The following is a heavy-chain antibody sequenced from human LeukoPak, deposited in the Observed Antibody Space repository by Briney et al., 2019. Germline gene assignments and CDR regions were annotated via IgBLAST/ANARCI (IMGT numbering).Heavy chain of an antibody. Sequence: SETLSLTCAVYGGSFSGYYWSWIRQPPGKGLEWIGEINHSESTNYNPSLKSRVTISVDTSKNQFSLKLSSVTAADTAVYYCARNPLLSRGSYRSSWYPPKYYYYGMDVWGKGTTVTVSS. J-gene: IGHJ6*04. D-gene: IGHD6-13*01. V-gene: IGHV4-34*01. CDR1: GGSFSGYY. CDR2: INHSEST. CDR3: ARNPLLSRGSYRSSWYPPKYYYYGMDV.